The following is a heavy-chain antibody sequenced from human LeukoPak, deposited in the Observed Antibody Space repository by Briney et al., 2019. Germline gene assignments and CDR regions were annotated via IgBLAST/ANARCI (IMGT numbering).Heavy chain of an antibody. D-gene: IGHD3-22*01. J-gene: IGHJ4*02. CDR2: INPNSGGT. CDR1: GYTFTDYY. V-gene: IGHV1-2*02. Sequence: ASVKVSCKASGYTFTDYYLHWVRQAPGQGLEWMGWINPNSGGTNYAQKFQGRVTMTRDTSISTAYMELSRLRSDDTAVYYCARTDYYDSSGQIDYWGQGTLVTVSS. CDR3: ARTDYYDSSGQIDY.